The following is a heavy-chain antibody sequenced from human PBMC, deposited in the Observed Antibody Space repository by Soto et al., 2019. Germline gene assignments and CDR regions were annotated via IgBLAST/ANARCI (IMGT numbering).Heavy chain of an antibody. Sequence: QVQLQESGPGLVKPSGTLSLTCTVSGGSMSSSNWWNWVRQSPGKGLEWIGEAHHSGRTNYNPSLKVRVPLSVDKSKNHFSLNLSSVTAADTAVYYCARSEATGLDYWGQGTLVTVSS. CDR3: ARSEATGLDY. D-gene: IGHD1-26*01. CDR2: AHHSGRT. V-gene: IGHV4-4*02. J-gene: IGHJ4*02. CDR1: GGSMSSSNW.